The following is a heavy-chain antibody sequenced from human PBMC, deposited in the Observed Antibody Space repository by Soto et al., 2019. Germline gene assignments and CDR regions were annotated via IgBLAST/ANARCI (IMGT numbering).Heavy chain of an antibody. V-gene: IGHV3-30*19. D-gene: IGHD3-10*01. CDR3: ASERLSVRRSVLDY. CDR1: GFTFSSYG. J-gene: IGHJ4*02. Sequence: QVQLVESGGGVVQPGRFLRLSCAASGFTFSSYGMHWVRQAPGKGLECVACISYDGSNKDYADSVKGRFTISRDNSKNTLYLQMNGLRAEDTAVYYCASERLSVRRSVLDYLGQGTLVTVSS. CDR2: ISYDGSNK.